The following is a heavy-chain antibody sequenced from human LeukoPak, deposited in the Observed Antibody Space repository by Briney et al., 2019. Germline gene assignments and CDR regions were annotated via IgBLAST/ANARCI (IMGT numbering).Heavy chain of an antibody. CDR3: AKDVFDSGYDCYFDY. Sequence: PGRSLRLSCAASGFTFDDYAMHWDRQAPGKGLEWVSGISWNSGSIGYADSVKGRFTISRDNAKNSLYLQMNSLRAEDTALYYCAKDVFDSGYDCYFDYWGQGTLVTVSS. CDR1: GFTFDDYA. V-gene: IGHV3-9*01. J-gene: IGHJ4*02. CDR2: ISWNSGSI. D-gene: IGHD5-12*01.